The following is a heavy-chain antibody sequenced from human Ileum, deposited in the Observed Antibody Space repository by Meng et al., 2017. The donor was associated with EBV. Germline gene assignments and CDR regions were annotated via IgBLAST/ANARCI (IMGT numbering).Heavy chain of an antibody. CDR1: GFTFSDNY. CDR2: ITSSGHAV. Sequence: QVQLVVYGGVFVKRGGSLRLSCAVYGFTFSDNYMSWIRRSPGKGLEWLSYITSSGHAVEYADSVKGRFTISRDNAKNSLYLQMNSLRAEDTAVYYCARENSGGFSGCDYWGQGTLVTVSS. CDR3: ARENSGGFSGCDY. J-gene: IGHJ4*02. D-gene: IGHD5-12*01. V-gene: IGHV3-11*01.